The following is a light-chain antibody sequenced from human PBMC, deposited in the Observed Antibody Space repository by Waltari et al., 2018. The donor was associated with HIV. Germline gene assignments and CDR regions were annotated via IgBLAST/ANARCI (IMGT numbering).Light chain of an antibody. CDR3: QSYDNSLSGWV. CDR1: DSNIGAGYD. CDR2: ATD. V-gene: IGLV1-40*01. J-gene: IGLJ3*02. Sequence: QSVLTQPPSVSGAPGQRVTVSCPGSDSNIGAGYDVHRYQQPLGPAPKLRIFATDTRPSGVTDRFSGSKSGTSAALAITGLQAEDEADYYCQSYDNSLSGWVFGGGTKLTV.